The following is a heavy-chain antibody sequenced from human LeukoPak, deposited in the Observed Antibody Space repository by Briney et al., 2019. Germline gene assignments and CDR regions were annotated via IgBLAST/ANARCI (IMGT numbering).Heavy chain of an antibody. Sequence: SETLSLTCAVYGGSFSGYYWSWIRQPPGKGLEWIGEINHSGSTNYNPSLKSRVTISVDTSKNQFSLKPSSVTAADTAVYYCARGKIAARPYGMDVWGQGTTVTVSS. CDR3: ARGKIAARPYGMDV. V-gene: IGHV4-34*01. D-gene: IGHD6-6*01. CDR1: GGSFSGYY. J-gene: IGHJ6*02. CDR2: INHSGST.